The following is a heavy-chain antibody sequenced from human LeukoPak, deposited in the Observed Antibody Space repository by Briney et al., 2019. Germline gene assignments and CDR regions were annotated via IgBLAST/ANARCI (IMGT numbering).Heavy chain of an antibody. V-gene: IGHV1-8*01. D-gene: IGHD3-22*01. CDR3: ARAAGYYDSSGPPGG. J-gene: IGHJ4*02. CDR1: GYTFTSYD. CDR2: MNPNSGNT. Sequence: ASVKVSCKASGYTFTSYDINWVRQATGRGLEWMGWMNPNSGNTGYAQKFQGRVTMTRNTSISTAYMELSSLRSEDTAVYYCARAAGYYDSSGPPGGWGQGTLVTVSS.